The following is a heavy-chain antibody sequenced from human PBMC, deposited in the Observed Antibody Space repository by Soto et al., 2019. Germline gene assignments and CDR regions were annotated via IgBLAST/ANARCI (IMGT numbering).Heavy chain of an antibody. J-gene: IGHJ6*02. CDR1: GYSFTSYW. CDR2: IYPGDSDT. D-gene: IGHD6-6*01. CDR3: ARVMRIAALYYYYGMDV. Sequence: LGESLNISCKGSGYSFTSYWTGWVRQMPGKGLEWMGIIYPGDSDTRYSPSFQGQVTISADKSISTAYLQWSSLKASDTAMYYCARVMRIAALYYYYGMDVWGQGTTVTVSS. V-gene: IGHV5-51*01.